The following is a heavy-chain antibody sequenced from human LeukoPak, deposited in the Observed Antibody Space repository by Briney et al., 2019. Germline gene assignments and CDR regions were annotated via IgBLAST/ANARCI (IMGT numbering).Heavy chain of an antibody. CDR3: ARDEEGYADY. J-gene: IGHJ4*02. Sequence: GGSLSLSCAASGFTFSSYSMNWVRQAPGKGLEWVSSISSSSSYIYYADSVKGRFTISRDNAKNSLYLQMNSLRAEDTAVYYCARDEEGYADYWGQGTLVTVSS. D-gene: IGHD1-1*01. CDR2: ISSSSSYI. CDR1: GFTFSSYS. V-gene: IGHV3-21*01.